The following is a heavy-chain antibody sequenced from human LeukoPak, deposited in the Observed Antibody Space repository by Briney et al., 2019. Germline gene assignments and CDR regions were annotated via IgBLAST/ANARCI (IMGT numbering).Heavy chain of an antibody. CDR2: IYTSGST. J-gene: IGHJ4*02. D-gene: IGHD3-3*01. CDR3: AGAPYYDFWSGYYFDY. CDR1: GGSISSGSYY. Sequence: SETLSFTCTVSGGSISSGSYYWSWIRQPAGKGLEWIGRIYTSGSTNYNPSLKSRVTISVDTSKNQFSLKLSSVTAADTAVYYCAGAPYYDFWSGYYFDYWGQGTLVTVSS. V-gene: IGHV4-61*02.